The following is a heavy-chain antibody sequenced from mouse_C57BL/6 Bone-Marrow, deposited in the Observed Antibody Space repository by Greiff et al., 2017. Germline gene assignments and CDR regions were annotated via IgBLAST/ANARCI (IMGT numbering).Heavy chain of an antibody. CDR3: AREGDYYDYWYYAMDY. CDR2: ISYDGSN. CDR1: GYSITSGYY. D-gene: IGHD2-4*01. J-gene: IGHJ4*01. Sequence: ESGPGLVKPSQSLSLTCSVTGYSITSGYYWNWIRQFPGNKLEWMGYISYDGSNNYNPSLKNRISITRDTSKNQFFLKLNSVTTEDTATYYCAREGDYYDYWYYAMDYWGQGTSVTVSS. V-gene: IGHV3-6*01.